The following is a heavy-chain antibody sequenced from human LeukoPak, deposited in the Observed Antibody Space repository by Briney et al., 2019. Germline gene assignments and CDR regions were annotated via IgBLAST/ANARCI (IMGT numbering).Heavy chain of an antibody. J-gene: IGHJ4*02. CDR3: ARESGGVWGYFDD. D-gene: IGHD3-16*01. V-gene: IGHV3-23*01. CDR1: GFTFSNKA. Sequence: GGSLRLSCVASGFTFSNKAMSWVRQAPGMGLEWVTSTTQSGESSGYADSVKGRFTISRDNSKNTLFLQMDSLRVEDTAIYYCARESGGVWGYFDDWGQGTLVTVSS. CDR2: TTQSGESS.